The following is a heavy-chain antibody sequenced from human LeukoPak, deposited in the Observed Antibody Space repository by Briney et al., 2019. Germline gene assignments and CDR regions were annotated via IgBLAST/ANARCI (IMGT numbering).Heavy chain of an antibody. D-gene: IGHD6-6*01. CDR1: GFTFISYW. V-gene: IGHV3-43D*03. J-gene: IGHJ4*02. CDR3: ARYSSSSDYFDY. Sequence: PGGSLRVSCAASGFTFISYWMSWVRQARGKGLEWVSLISWDGGGTYYADSVKGRFTISRDNSKNSLYLQLNSLRAEDTAFYYCARYSSSSDYFDYWGQGTLVTVSS. CDR2: ISWDGGGT.